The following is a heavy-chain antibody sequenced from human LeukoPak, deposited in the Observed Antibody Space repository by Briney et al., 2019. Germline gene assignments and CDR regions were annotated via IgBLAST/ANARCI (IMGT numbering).Heavy chain of an antibody. Sequence: SETLSLTCAVYGGSLSNYYWSWIRQPPGKGLEWIGYIWYSGFTYYNPSLKSRVTISVDTSKDQFFLKLSSVTAADTAMYYCARVRDWFDPWGQGTLVTVSS. J-gene: IGHJ5*02. CDR1: GGSLSNYY. V-gene: IGHV4-59*06. D-gene: IGHD4/OR15-4a*01. CDR3: ARVRDWFDP. CDR2: IWYSGFT.